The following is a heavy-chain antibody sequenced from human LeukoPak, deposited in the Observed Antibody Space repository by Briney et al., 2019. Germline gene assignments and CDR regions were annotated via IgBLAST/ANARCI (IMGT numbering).Heavy chain of an antibody. Sequence: SETLSLTCTVSDASISTNSWSWVRQPPGKGLEWIGSIYYSGTTYYNPSLKSRVTISVDTSKNRFSLKLSSVTAADTAVYFCARPSDCGNYWTADFDHWGQGTLVTVSS. D-gene: IGHD2-21*01. CDR1: DASISTNS. CDR3: ARPSDCGNYWTADFDH. CDR2: IYYSGTT. J-gene: IGHJ1*01. V-gene: IGHV4-59*05.